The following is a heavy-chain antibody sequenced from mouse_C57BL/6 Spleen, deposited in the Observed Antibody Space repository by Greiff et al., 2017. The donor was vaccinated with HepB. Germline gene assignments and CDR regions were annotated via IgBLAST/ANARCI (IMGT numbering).Heavy chain of an antibody. V-gene: IGHV5-6*02. CDR2: ISSGGSYT. CDR3: ARHDGNYYGSSFFDY. Sequence: EVMLVESGGDLVKPGGSLKLSCAASGFTFSSYGMSWVRQTPDKRLEWVATISSGGSYTYYPDSVKGRFTISRDNAKNTLYLQMSSLKSEDTAMYYCARHDGNYYGSSFFDYWGQGTTLTVSS. J-gene: IGHJ2*01. CDR1: GFTFSSYG. D-gene: IGHD1-1*01.